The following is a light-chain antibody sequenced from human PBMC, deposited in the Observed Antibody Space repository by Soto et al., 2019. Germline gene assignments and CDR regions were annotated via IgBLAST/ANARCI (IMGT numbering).Light chain of an antibody. V-gene: IGKV1-5*01. CDR2: DAS. CDR1: QSISSW. CDR3: QQYNSYSPT. Sequence: DIQMTQSPSTLSASVGDRVTITCRASQSISSWLAWDQQKPGNAPKLLIYDASSLESGGPSRFSGSGSGTDFTLTISSLQPDDFASYYYQQYNSYSPTFGQGTKVEIK. J-gene: IGKJ1*01.